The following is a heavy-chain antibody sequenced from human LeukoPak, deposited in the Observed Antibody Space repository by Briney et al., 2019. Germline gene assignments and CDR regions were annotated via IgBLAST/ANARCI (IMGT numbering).Heavy chain of an antibody. CDR2: IYYSGST. Sequence: PSETLSLTCTVSGGSISSYYWSWIRQPPGKGLEWIGYIYYSGSTNYNPSLKSRVTISVDTSKNQFSLKLSSVTAADTAVYYCARRGLAAAGLFDYWGQGTLVTVS. CDR3: ARRGLAAAGLFDY. J-gene: IGHJ4*02. V-gene: IGHV4-59*01. D-gene: IGHD6-13*01. CDR1: GGSISSYY.